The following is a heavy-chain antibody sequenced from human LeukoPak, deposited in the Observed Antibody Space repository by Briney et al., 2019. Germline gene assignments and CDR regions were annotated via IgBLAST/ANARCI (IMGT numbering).Heavy chain of an antibody. J-gene: IGHJ4*02. CDR3: AKSSYDILTGPLYYFDY. Sequence: GGSLRLSCVASGFTISTNYMSWVRQAPGEGLEWVSAISGSGGSTYYADSVKGRFTISTDNSKNTLYLQMNSLRAEDTAVYYCAKSSYDILTGPLYYFDYWGQGTLVTVSS. D-gene: IGHD3-9*01. CDR1: GFTISTNY. CDR2: ISGSGGST. V-gene: IGHV3-23*01.